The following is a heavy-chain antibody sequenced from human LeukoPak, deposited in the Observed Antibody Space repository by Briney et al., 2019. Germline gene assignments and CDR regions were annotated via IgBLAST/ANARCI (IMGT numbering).Heavy chain of an antibody. CDR3: ARAAATMADAFDI. D-gene: IGHD3-10*01. CDR1: GGSVSSGSYY. Sequence: SETLSLTCTVSGGSVSSGSYYWSWIRQPPGNGLEWIGYIYYSGSTNYNPSLKSRVTISVDTSKNQFSLKLSSVTAADTAVYYCARAAATMADAFDIWGQGTMVTVSS. CDR2: IYYSGST. J-gene: IGHJ3*02. V-gene: IGHV4-61*01.